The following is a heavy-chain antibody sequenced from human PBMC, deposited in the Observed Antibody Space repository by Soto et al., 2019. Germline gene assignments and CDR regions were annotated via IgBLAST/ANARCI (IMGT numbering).Heavy chain of an antibody. CDR3: ARDGGDYYGSGSPSIYYYYGMDV. V-gene: IGHV3-11*01. J-gene: IGHJ6*02. CDR2: ISSSGSTI. D-gene: IGHD3-10*01. Sequence: GGSLRLSCAASGFTFSDYYMSWIRQAPWKGLEWVSYISSSGSTIYYADSVKGRFTISRDNAKNSLYLQMNSLRAEDTAVYYCARDGGDYYGSGSPSIYYYYGMDVLCQGTTVTVSS. CDR1: GFTFSDYY.